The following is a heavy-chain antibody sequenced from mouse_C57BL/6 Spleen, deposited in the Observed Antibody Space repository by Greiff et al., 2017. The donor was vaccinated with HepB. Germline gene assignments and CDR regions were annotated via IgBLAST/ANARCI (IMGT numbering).Heavy chain of an antibody. Sequence: EVQRVESGGGLVKPGGSLKLSCAASGFTFSSYAMSWVRQTPEKRLEWVATISDGGSYTYYPDNVKGRFTISRDNAKNNLYLQMSHLKSEDTAMYYCAREDYYYGSSELWYFDVWGTGTTVTVSS. V-gene: IGHV5-4*01. D-gene: IGHD1-1*01. J-gene: IGHJ1*03. CDR3: AREDYYYGSSELWYFDV. CDR1: GFTFSSYA. CDR2: ISDGGSYT.